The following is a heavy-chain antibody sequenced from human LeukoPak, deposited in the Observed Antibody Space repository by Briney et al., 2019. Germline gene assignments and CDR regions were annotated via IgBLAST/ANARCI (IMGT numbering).Heavy chain of an antibody. V-gene: IGHV3-7*01. CDR2: IKQDGSEK. J-gene: IGHJ4*02. CDR1: GFTFSNHG. Sequence: PGGPLRLSCAASGFTFSNHGINWSRQPPGKGLEWVANIKQDGSEKYYVDSVKGRFTISRDNAKNSLYLQMNSLRAEDTAVYYCAREGDSGSRLDYWGQGTLVTVSS. D-gene: IGHD1-26*01. CDR3: AREGDSGSRLDY.